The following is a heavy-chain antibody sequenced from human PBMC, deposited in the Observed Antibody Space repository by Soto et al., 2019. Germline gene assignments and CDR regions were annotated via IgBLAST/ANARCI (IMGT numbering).Heavy chain of an antibody. Sequence: QVQLVQSGAEVKKPGASVKVSCKASGYTFTSYGISWVRQAPGQGLEWMGWISAYNGNTNYAQKRQGRVTMTTDTSTSTAYMELRSLRSDDTAVYYCARITSGYEPPYYFDYWGQGTLVTVSS. D-gene: IGHD3-22*01. V-gene: IGHV1-18*01. CDR3: ARITSGYEPPYYFDY. CDR2: ISAYNGNT. CDR1: GYTFTSYG. J-gene: IGHJ4*02.